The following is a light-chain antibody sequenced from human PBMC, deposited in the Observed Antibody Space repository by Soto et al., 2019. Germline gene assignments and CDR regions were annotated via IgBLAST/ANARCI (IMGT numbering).Light chain of an antibody. V-gene: IGKV3-11*01. J-gene: IGKJ1*01. CDR3: QQRSDWPST. CDR1: QSVSSA. CDR2: NAS. Sequence: EIVLRQSPATLSLFPGERATLSCRASQSVSSALAWFQQKPGQAPRLLIYNASNRATDTPARFSGSGSGTDFTLTISSLDPEDFAVYYCQQRSDWPSTFGQGTKVEIK.